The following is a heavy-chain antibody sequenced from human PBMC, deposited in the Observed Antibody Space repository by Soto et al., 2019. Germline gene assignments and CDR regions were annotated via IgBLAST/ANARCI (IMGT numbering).Heavy chain of an antibody. J-gene: IGHJ4*02. CDR2: IDNSGGIT. CDR3: AKGGYNYGFLFDC. Sequence: GGSLRLSCAASGFTFSTYAMSWVRQAPGKGLEWVSTIDNSGGITYYADSVKGRFTISRDNSKNTLYLQMNSLRAEDTAVYYCAKGGYNYGFLFDCWGQGTLVTVSS. V-gene: IGHV3-23*05. D-gene: IGHD5-18*01. CDR1: GFTFSTYA.